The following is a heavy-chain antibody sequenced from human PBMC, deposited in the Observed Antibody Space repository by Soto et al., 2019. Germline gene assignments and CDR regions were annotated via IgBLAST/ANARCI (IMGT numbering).Heavy chain of an antibody. CDR2: ILPIFGTT. Sequence: QVQLVQSGAEVKKPGSSVKVSCKASGLIFSSYAISWVRQAPGQGLEWVGGILPIFGTTNYAQRFKGRVTITADTSTTTTYLALSSLRSEDTAVYFCVREANYDISPGKGYYFPGLDVWGQGTTVTVSS. D-gene: IGHD3-9*01. J-gene: IGHJ6*02. CDR1: GLIFSSYA. V-gene: IGHV1-69*06. CDR3: VREANYDISPGKGYYFPGLDV.